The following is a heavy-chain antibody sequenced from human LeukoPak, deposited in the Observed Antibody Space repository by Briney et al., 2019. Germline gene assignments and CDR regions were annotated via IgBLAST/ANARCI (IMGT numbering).Heavy chain of an antibody. CDR2: ISSNGANT. J-gene: IGHJ4*02. CDR3: ARGEEFYDSSGYRRLDS. CDR1: GSTFSNHA. Sequence: PGGSLRLSCAASGSTFSNHAMHWVRQAPGKALEYAAVISSNGANTFHARSLNDRFTISRDNSKNILYLQMGSLRAEDMAVYYCARGEEFYDSSGYRRLDSWGQGTLVVVSS. D-gene: IGHD3-22*01. V-gene: IGHV3-64*01.